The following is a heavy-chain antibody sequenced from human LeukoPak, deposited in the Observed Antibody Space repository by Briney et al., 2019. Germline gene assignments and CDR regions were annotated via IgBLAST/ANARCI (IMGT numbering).Heavy chain of an antibody. CDR2: ISYDGSNK. V-gene: IGHV3-30*04. Sequence: GGSLRLSCAASGFTFSSYAMHWVRQAPGKGLEWVAVISYDGSNKYYADSVKGRFTISRDNSKNTLYLQMNSLRAEDTAVYYCARISGGGTNAFDIWGQGTMVTVSP. J-gene: IGHJ3*02. CDR1: GFTFSSYA. CDR3: ARISGGGTNAFDI. D-gene: IGHD7-27*01.